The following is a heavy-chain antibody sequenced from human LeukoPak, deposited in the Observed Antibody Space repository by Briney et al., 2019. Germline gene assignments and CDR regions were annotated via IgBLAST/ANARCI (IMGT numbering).Heavy chain of an antibody. CDR1: GFTFSTYS. CDR2: IRSGSTYI. CDR3: ARAVGPFDF. Sequence: GGSLRLSCAASGFTFSTYSMHWVRQAPGKGLEWVSSIRSGSTYINYADSVKGRFTISRDDAKNSLYLQMNSLRAEDTAMYYCARAVGPFDFWGPGTLVIVSS. V-gene: IGHV3-21*01. J-gene: IGHJ3*01.